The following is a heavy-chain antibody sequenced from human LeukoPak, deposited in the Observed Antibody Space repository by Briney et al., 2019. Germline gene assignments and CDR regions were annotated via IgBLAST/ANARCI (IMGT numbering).Heavy chain of an antibody. CDR1: GFTFSSYN. V-gene: IGHV3-21*04. D-gene: IGHD4-23*01. J-gene: IGHJ4*02. CDR2: ISTSSYI. CDR3: AKAVESGGLFDY. Sequence: KPGGSLRLSCAASGFTFSSYNMNWVRQAPGKGLEWVSSISTSSYIYYADSVKGRFTISGDNSKNTVYLQMNSLRAEDTAVYYCAKAVESGGLFDYWGQGTLVTVSS.